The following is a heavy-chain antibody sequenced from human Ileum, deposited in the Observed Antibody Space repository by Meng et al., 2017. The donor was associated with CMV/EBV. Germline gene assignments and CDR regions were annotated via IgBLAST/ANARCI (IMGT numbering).Heavy chain of an antibody. CDR1: TFSNYA. J-gene: IGHJ4*02. Sequence: TFSNYAIIWMRQTPGQGLEWMGGIIPILGTANYAPTFQGKLTITADKSTTTAYMELSSLRSEDTAVYYCARDRYYDSSGYYFESAYWGEGTLVTVSS. CDR3: ARDRYYDSSGYYFESAY. V-gene: IGHV1-69*06. CDR2: IIPILGTA. D-gene: IGHD3-22*01.